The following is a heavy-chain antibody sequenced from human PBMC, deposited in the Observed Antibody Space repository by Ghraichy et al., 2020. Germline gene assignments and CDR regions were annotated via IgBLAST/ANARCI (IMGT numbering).Heavy chain of an antibody. CDR3: ARDSHYGSGRPGDPPNLLSGYYYYGMDV. V-gene: IGHV1-2*02. Sequence: ASVKVSCKASGYTFTGYYMHWVRQAPGQGLEWMGWINPNSGGTNYAQKFQGRVTMTRDTSISTAYMELSRLRSDDTAVYYCARDSHYGSGRPGDPPNLLSGYYYYGMDVWGQGTTVTVSS. J-gene: IGHJ6*02. CDR1: GYTFTGYY. D-gene: IGHD3-10*01. CDR2: INPNSGGT.